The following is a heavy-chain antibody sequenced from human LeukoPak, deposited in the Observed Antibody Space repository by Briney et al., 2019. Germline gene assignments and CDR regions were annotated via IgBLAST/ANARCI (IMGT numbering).Heavy chain of an antibody. D-gene: IGHD3-9*01. V-gene: IGHV3-7*01. CDR3: ARATRGLRYFDWLSRYYYYMDV. CDR1: GFTFSSYW. J-gene: IGHJ6*03. Sequence: GGSLRLSCAASGFTFSSYWMSWVRQAPGKGLEWVANIKQDGSEKYYVDSVKGRFTISRDNAKNSLYLQMNSLRAEDTAVYYCARATRGLRYFDWLSRYYYYMDVWGKGTTVTVSS. CDR2: IKQDGSEK.